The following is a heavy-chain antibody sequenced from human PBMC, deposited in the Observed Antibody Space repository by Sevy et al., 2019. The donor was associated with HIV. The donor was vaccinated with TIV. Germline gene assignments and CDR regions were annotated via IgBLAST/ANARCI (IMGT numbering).Heavy chain of an antibody. V-gene: IGHV3-30*02. D-gene: IGHD2-2*01. J-gene: IGHJ6*02. CDR1: GFTFSNYG. Sequence: GGSLRLSCAASGFTFSNYGMHWVRQAPGKGLEWVVFIRFDATIKYYRDSVKGRLTISRDNSKSTLYLQMNSLRAEDTAVYFSAKVLRIVEIPAAIDYYYGMDVWGQGTTVTVSS. CDR2: IRFDATIK. CDR3: AKVLRIVEIPAAIDYYYGMDV.